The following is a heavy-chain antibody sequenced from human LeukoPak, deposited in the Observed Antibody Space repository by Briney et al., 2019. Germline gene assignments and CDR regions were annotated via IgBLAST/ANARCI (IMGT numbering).Heavy chain of an antibody. CDR2: IWYDGSNK. V-gene: IGHV3-33*06. D-gene: IGHD5-18*01. Sequence: AGGSLRLSCAASGFTFSSYGMHWVRQAPGKGLEWVAVIWYDGSNKYYADSVKGRFTISRDNSKNTLYLQMNSLRAEDTAVYYCAKDSLHGYGYGYLDYWGQGTLVTVSS. J-gene: IGHJ4*02. CDR1: GFTFSSYG. CDR3: AKDSLHGYGYGYLDY.